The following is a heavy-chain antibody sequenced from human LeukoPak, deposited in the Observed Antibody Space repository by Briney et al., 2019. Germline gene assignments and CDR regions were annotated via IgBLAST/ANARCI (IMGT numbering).Heavy chain of an antibody. CDR1: GGSISSYY. CDR2: IYYSGSI. J-gene: IGHJ4*02. Sequence: SETLSLTCSVSGGSISSYYWNWIRQPPGKGLEWIGYIYYSGSINYNPSLKSRVTISVDTSKNQLSLKLSSVTAADTAVYYCVVGHNYFDYWGQGTLVTVSS. D-gene: IGHD2-15*01. CDR3: VVGHNYFDY. V-gene: IGHV4-59*01.